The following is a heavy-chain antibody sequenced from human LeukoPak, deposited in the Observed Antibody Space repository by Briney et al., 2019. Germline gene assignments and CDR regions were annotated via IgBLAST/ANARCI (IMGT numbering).Heavy chain of an antibody. CDR1: GFTFSSYW. V-gene: IGHV3-74*01. J-gene: IGHJ4*02. Sequence: GGSLRLSCAASGFTFSSYWMHWFRQAPGRGRVGVSRVNSDGGSTTYADSVKGRFSISRDNAKNTLYLQMNSLRAEDTAVYYCARGSTQYSSGWYGLDYWGQGTLVTVSS. D-gene: IGHD6-19*01. CDR2: VNSDGGST. CDR3: ARGSTQYSSGWYGLDY.